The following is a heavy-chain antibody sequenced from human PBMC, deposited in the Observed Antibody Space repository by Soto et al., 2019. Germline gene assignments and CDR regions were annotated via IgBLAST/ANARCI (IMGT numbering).Heavy chain of an antibody. CDR2: IWYDGSNK. CDR1: GFTFSSYG. V-gene: IGHV3-33*01. CDR3: ARDGSTVTTMGY. Sequence: QVQLVESGGGVVQPGRSLRLSCAASGFTFSSYGMHWVRQAPGKGLEWLAVIWYDGSNKYYADSVKGRFTISRDNSKSTLFLQMTLLRAEYTAVYYWARDGSTVTTMGYWGQGTLVTVSS. J-gene: IGHJ4*02. D-gene: IGHD4-17*01.